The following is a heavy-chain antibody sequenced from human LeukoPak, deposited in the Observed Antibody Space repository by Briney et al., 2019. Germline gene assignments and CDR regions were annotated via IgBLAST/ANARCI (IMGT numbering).Heavy chain of an antibody. J-gene: IGHJ4*02. D-gene: IGHD3-9*01. CDR3: ERGDDISPGRVLEY. CDR2: INERGGIT. Sequence: PGGSLRLSCVASAFTFSKHPMSWVRQAPGNGLELVSAINERGGITKYADSVMRRFTISRDNSKNTLYLQMNSLRAEDTAVYYCERGDDISPGRVLEYWGRGTLVTVSS. V-gene: IGHV3-23*01. CDR1: AFTFSKHP.